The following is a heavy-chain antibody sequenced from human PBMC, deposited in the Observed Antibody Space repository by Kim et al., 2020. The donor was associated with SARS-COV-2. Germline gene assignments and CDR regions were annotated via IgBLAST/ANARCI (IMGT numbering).Heavy chain of an antibody. Sequence: GGSLRLSCAASGFTFSSYGMHWVRQAPGKGLEWVAVISYDGSNKYYADSVKGRFTISRDNSKNTLYLQMNSLRAEDTAVYYCVKLGGVVPAAILNWFDS. CDR1: GFTFSSYG. V-gene: IGHV3-30*18. J-gene: IGHJ5*01. CDR2: ISYDGSNK. D-gene: IGHD2-2*01. CDR3: VKLGGVVPAAILNWFDS.